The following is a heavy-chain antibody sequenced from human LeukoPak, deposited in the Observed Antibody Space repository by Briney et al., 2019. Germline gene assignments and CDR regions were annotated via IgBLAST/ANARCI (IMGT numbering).Heavy chain of an antibody. CDR2: INPSGGST. Sequence: ASVKVSCKASGYTFTSYYMHWVRQAPGQGLEWMGIINPSGGSTSYAQKLQGRVTMTTDTSTSTAYMELRSLRSDDTAVYYCARNILWFGESENWFDPWGQGTLLTVSS. D-gene: IGHD3-10*01. CDR3: ARNILWFGESENWFDP. J-gene: IGHJ5*02. CDR1: GYTFTSYY. V-gene: IGHV1-46*01.